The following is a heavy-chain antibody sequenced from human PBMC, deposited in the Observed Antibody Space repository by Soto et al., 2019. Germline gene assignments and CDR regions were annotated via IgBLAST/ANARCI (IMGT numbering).Heavy chain of an antibody. CDR2: IYYSGST. Sequence: SETLSLTCTVSGGSISSYYWSWIRQPPGKGLEWIGYIYYSGSTNYNPSLKSRVTISVDTSKNQFSLKLSSVTAADTAVYYCARAVNEITIFGVGNSGLNYYYMDVWGKGTTVTVSS. CDR1: GGSISSYY. V-gene: IGHV4-59*01. J-gene: IGHJ6*03. CDR3: ARAVNEITIFGVGNSGLNYYYMDV. D-gene: IGHD3-3*01.